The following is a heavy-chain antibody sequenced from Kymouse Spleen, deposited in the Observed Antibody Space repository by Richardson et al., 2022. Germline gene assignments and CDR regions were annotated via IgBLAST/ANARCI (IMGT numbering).Heavy chain of an antibody. CDR2: IYHSGST. CDR3: ARFCTNGVCYTGTGDGYYYYYGMDV. V-gene: IGHV4-4*02. J-gene: IGHJ6*02. CDR1: GGSISSSNW. Sequence: QVQLQESGPGLVKPSGTLSLTCAVSGGSISSSNWWSWVRQPPGKGLEWIGEIYHSGSTNYNPSLKSRVTISVDKSKNQFSLKLSSVTAADTAVYYCARFCTNGVCYTGTGDGYYYYYGMDVWGQGTTVTVSS. D-gene: IGHD2-8*01.